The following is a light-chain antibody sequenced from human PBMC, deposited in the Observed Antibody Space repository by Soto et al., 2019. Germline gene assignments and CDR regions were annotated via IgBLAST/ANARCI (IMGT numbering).Light chain of an antibody. V-gene: IGLV2-11*01. CDR2: DVS. CDR3: CSYAGSVV. CDR1: SSDVGGYNY. Sequence: QSALTQPRSVSGSPGQSVTISCTGTSSDVGGYNYVSWYQQHPGKAPKLMIYDVSKRPSGVPDRFSGSKSGNTASLTISGLQAEDEAHYYCCSYAGSVVFGGGTKLTVL. J-gene: IGLJ3*02.